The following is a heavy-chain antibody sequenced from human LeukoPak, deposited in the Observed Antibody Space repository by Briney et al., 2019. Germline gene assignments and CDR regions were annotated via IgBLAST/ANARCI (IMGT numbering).Heavy chain of an antibody. CDR3: ARHGDTAGAVTPFDY. D-gene: IGHD6-13*01. Sequence: SETLSLTCTVSGGSIRSYYWSWIRQPPGEGLEWIGYIYYTGSTNYNPSLKSRLTISLDTSKSQFSLKLSSVTAADTAVYYCARHGDTAGAVTPFDYWGQGTLVTVSS. V-gene: IGHV4-59*08. CDR1: GGSIRSYY. CDR2: IYYTGST. J-gene: IGHJ4*02.